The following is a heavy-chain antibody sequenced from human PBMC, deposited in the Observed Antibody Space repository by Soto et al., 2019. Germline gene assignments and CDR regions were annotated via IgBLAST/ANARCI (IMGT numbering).Heavy chain of an antibody. D-gene: IGHD3-9*01. V-gene: IGHV1-2*04. J-gene: IGHJ4*02. CDR3: ARANYDILTGYYYFDY. CDR1: GYTFTGYY. Sequence: EASVKVSCKASGYTFTGYYMHWVRQAPGQGLEWMGWINPNSGGTNYAQKFQGWVTMTRDTSISTAYMELSRLRSDDTAVYYCARANYDILTGYYYFDYWGQGTLVTVSS. CDR2: INPNSGGT.